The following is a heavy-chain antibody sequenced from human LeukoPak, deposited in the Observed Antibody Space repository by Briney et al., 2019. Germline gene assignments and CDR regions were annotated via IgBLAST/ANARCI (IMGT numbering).Heavy chain of an antibody. CDR1: GFTFSDYY. D-gene: IGHD6-19*01. CDR2: ISSSGSTI. V-gene: IGHV3-11*01. CDR3: TKDPIAVAGTDY. J-gene: IGHJ4*02. Sequence: GGSLRLSCAASGFTFSDYYMSWIRQAPGKGLEWVSYISSSGSTIYYADSVKGRFTISRDNSKNTLYLQMNSLRAEDTAVYYCTKDPIAVAGTDYWGQGTLVTVSS.